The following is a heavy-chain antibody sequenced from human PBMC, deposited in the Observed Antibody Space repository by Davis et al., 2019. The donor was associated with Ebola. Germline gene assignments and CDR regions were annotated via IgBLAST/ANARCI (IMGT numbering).Heavy chain of an antibody. CDR3: ARKGLGFDY. CDR2: INCDGSST. Sequence: GESLKISCAASGFTFSSYWMHWVRQAPGKGLVWVSRINCDGSSTTYADSVKGRFTISRDNAKNTLYLQMNSLRAEDTAVYYCARKGLGFDYWGQGTLVTVSS. D-gene: IGHD3-16*01. V-gene: IGHV3-74*01. CDR1: GFTFSSYW. J-gene: IGHJ4*02.